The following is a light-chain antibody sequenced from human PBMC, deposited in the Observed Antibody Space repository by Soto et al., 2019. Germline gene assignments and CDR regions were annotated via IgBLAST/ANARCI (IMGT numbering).Light chain of an antibody. CDR3: QQYYTPPLT. J-gene: IGKJ4*01. CDR2: WAS. V-gene: IGKV4-1*01. Sequence: DIVMTQSPDSLAVSLGERATLNCKSSQSVLYRSNNKNYLAWYQQIPGQPPKLLIYWASTRESGVPDRFGGSGSGTDFTLTISSLQAEDVAVYYCQQYYTPPLTFGGGTKVEIK. CDR1: QSVLYRSNNKNY.